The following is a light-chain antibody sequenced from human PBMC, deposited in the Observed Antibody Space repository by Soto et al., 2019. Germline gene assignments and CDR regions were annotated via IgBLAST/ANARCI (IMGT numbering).Light chain of an antibody. V-gene: IGLV6-57*04. CDR3: QSYDSSSPVV. J-gene: IGLJ2*01. Sequence: NFMLTQPHSVSESPGKTVTISCTRSSGSIASSSVQRYQQRPGSAPTTVIYEDNQRPSGVPDRFSGSIDTSSNSASLTISGLKTEDEADYYCQSYDSSSPVVFGGGTQLTVL. CDR2: EDN. CDR1: SGSIASSS.